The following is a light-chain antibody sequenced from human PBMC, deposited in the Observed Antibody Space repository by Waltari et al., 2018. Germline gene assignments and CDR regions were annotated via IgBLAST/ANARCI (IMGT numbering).Light chain of an antibody. CDR3: QQYDISPLT. Sequence: CRASQTVRTSDLAWYQQKPGQAPPLLIYGASSRATGIPDRFSGSGSGTDFSLTISSLEPEDFAVYYCQQYDISPLTFGGGTKVEIK. V-gene: IGKV3-20*01. CDR1: QTVRTSD. CDR2: GAS. J-gene: IGKJ4*01.